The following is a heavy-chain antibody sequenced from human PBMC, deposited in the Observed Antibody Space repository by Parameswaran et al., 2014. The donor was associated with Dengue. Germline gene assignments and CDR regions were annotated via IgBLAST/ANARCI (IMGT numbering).Heavy chain of an antibody. D-gene: IGHD2/OR15-2a*01. Sequence: GESLKISCAASGFTFSNAWMSWVRQAPGKGLEWVGRIKSKTDGGTTDYAAPVKGRFTISRDDSKNTLYLQMNSLKTEDTAVYYCTANIDQFWDYWGQGTLVTVSS. CDR3: TANIDQFWDY. CDR2: IKSKTDGGTT. CDR1: GFTFSNAW. V-gene: IGHV3-15*01. J-gene: IGHJ4*02.